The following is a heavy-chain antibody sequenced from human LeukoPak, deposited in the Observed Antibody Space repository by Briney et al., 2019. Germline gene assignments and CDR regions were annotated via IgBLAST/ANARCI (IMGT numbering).Heavy chain of an antibody. CDR1: GGSISSYY. CDR2: IYYSGST. CDR3: ARHFVDSGSSNFDY. Sequence: PSETLSLTCTVSGGSISSYYWSWIRQPPGKGLEWIGYIYYSGSTNYNPSLKSRVTISVDTSKNQFSLKLSSVTAADTAVYYCARHFVDSGSSNFDYWGQGTLVTVSS. D-gene: IGHD1-26*01. V-gene: IGHV4-59*08. J-gene: IGHJ4*02.